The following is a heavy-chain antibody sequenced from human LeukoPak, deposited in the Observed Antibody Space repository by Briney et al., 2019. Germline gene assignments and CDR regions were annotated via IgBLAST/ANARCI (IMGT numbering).Heavy chain of an antibody. CDR2: IYSDGST. J-gene: IGHJ4*02. CDR3: ASQKFGELSYYGGY. D-gene: IGHD3-10*01. CDR1: GFTFSSYY. Sequence: GGSLRLSCAASGFTFSSYYMSWVRQAPGKGLEWVSVIYSDGSTYYSASVKGRFTISRDNSKNTLNLQMTGLRAEDTAVYYCASQKFGELSYYGGYWGPGVLVTVAS. V-gene: IGHV3-66*04.